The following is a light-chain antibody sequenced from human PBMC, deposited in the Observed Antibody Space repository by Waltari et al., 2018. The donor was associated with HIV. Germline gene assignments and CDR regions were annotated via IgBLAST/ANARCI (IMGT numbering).Light chain of an antibody. V-gene: IGLV2-14*01. Sequence: QSALTQPASVSGSPGQSITISCTGTSSDVGGYSFISWYQQHPGKAPKLMIYEVSSRPPEISTRFSGSKSGNTASLTISGLQAEDEAHYYCSSYSRTSTMIFGGGTKVTVL. CDR1: SSDVGGYSF. J-gene: IGLJ2*01. CDR3: SSYSRTSTMI. CDR2: EVS.